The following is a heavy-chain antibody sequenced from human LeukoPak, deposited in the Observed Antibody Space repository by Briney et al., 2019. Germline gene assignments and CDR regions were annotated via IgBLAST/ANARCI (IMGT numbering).Heavy chain of an antibody. CDR2: INPNSGGT. J-gene: IGHJ6*03. CDR1: GYTFTGYY. D-gene: IGHD4-17*01. V-gene: IGHV1-2*02. CDR3: ARDPMTTEGYYYYYYYMDV. Sequence: ASVKVSCKASGYTFTGYYMHWVRQAPGQGLEWMGWINPNSGGTNYAQKFQGRVTVTRDTSISTAYMELSRLRSDDTAVYYCARDPMTTEGYYYYYYYMDVWGKGTTVTVSS.